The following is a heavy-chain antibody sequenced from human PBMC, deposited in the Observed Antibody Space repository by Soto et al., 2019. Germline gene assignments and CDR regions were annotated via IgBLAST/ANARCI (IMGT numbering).Heavy chain of an antibody. CDR1: GFTFSNAW. J-gene: IGHJ4*02. V-gene: IGHV3-7*03. D-gene: IGHD5-18*01. CDR2: IKQDGSEK. Sequence: GGSLRLSCAASGFTFSNAWMSWVRQAPGKGLEWVANIKQDGSEKYYVDSVKGRFTISRDNAKNSLYLQMNSLRAEYTAVYYCATNLIQLWFTYWGQGTLVTVSS. CDR3: ATNLIQLWFTY.